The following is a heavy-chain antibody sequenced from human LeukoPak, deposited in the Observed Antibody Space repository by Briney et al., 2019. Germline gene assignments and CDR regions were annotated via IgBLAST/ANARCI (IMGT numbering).Heavy chain of an antibody. J-gene: IGHJ4*02. D-gene: IGHD3-10*01. CDR1: GGSISSSSYY. V-gene: IGHV4-39*07. Sequence: SETLSLTCTVSGGSISSSSYYWGWIRQPPGKGLEWIGSIYYSGSTYYNPSLKSRVTISVDTSKNQFSLKLSSVTAADTAVYYCAARLWFGELLTHYFDYWGQGTLVTVSS. CDR3: AARLWFGELLTHYFDY. CDR2: IYYSGST.